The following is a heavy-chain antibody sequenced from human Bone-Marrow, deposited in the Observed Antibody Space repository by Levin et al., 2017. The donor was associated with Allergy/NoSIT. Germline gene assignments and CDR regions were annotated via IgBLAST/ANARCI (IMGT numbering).Heavy chain of an antibody. CDR1: GFTFTSYW. Sequence: RPGGSLRLSCAASGFTFTSYWMQWVRQAPGKGPVWVSRINRDGSDTSYADSVRGRFTFSRDNAKNTLYLQMNSLRAEDTAVYYCARGGGGCSGDGCLSSYHGLDVWGQGTTVTVSS. J-gene: IGHJ6*02. D-gene: IGHD2-15*01. CDR3: ARGGGGCSGDGCLSSYHGLDV. CDR2: INRDGSDT. V-gene: IGHV3-74*01.